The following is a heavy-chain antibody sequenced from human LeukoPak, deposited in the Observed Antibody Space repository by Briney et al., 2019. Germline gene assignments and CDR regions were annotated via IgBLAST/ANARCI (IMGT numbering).Heavy chain of an antibody. CDR1: GFTFSSYG. Sequence: QPGGSLRLSCAASGFTFSSYGMHWVRQAPGKGLEWVAVIWYDGSEKYYADSVKGRFTISRDNSKNTLYLQMNSLRAEDTAVYYCARDFSSFQGHRHSSSWIPEYYFDYWGQGTLVTVSS. CDR2: IWYDGSEK. V-gene: IGHV3-33*01. CDR3: ARDFSSFQGHRHSSSWIPEYYFDY. D-gene: IGHD6-13*01. J-gene: IGHJ4*02.